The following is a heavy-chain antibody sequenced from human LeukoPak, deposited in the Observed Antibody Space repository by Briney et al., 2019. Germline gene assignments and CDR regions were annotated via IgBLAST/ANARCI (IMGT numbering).Heavy chain of an antibody. CDR2: ISSSSSYI. Sequence: PGGSLRLSCAASGFTFSSYSMNWVRQAPGKGLEWVSSISSSSSYIYYADSVKGRFTISRDNAKNSLYLQIHNLRAEDTAVYYCARDLGWLQSDYWGQGTLVTVSS. D-gene: IGHD5-24*01. CDR3: ARDLGWLQSDY. V-gene: IGHV3-21*01. J-gene: IGHJ4*02. CDR1: GFTFSSYS.